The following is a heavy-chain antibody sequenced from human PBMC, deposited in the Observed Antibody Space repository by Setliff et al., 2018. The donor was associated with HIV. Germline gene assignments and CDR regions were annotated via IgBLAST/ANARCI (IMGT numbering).Heavy chain of an antibody. CDR2: INHSGKT. J-gene: IGHJ5*02. Sequence: SETLSLTCAVYGGSFSGYYWTWIRQPPGKGLEWIGDINHSGKTNYNRSLKSRVTISLDTSKNRFSLRLTSVTAADTAVYYCAREGGTGRSSWYGAYWYDPWGQGTLVTVSS. CDR1: GGSFSGYY. V-gene: IGHV4-34*01. CDR3: AREGGTGRSSWYGAYWYDP. D-gene: IGHD6-13*01.